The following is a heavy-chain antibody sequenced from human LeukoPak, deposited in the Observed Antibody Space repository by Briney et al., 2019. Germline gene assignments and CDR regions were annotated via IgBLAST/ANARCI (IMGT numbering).Heavy chain of an antibody. CDR1: GYTFTGYY. D-gene: IGHD3-10*01. CDR2: INPNSGGT. Sequence: ASVKVSCKASGYTFTGYYMHWVRQAPGQGLEWMGWINPNSGGTNYAQKFQGRVTMTRDTSISTAYMELSRLRSDDTAVYYCARTYYYGSGRPDAFDIWGQGTMVTLSS. CDR3: ARTYYYGSGRPDAFDI. V-gene: IGHV1-2*02. J-gene: IGHJ3*02.